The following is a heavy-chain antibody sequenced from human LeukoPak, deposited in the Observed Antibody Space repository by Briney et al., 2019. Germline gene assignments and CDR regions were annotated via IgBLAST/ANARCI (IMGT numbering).Heavy chain of an antibody. CDR2: ISAYNGNT. J-gene: IGHJ4*02. D-gene: IGHD2-15*01. V-gene: IGHV1-18*01. CDR3: ARDCSGGTCYLDY. CDR1: GTTLSNYG. Sequence: EASVKVSCKASGTTLSNYGITWVRQAPGQGLEWMGWISAYNGNTNYAQKFQGRATMTTDTSTSTAYMELRSLRSYDTALYYCARDCSGGTCYLDYWGQGTLVTVSS.